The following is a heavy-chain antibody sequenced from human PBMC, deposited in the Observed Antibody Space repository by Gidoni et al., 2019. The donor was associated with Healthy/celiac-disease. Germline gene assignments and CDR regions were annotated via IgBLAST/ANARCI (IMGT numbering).Heavy chain of an antibody. V-gene: IGHV3-33*01. J-gene: IGHJ5*02. CDR3: ARGRIAAAGKGVWFDP. D-gene: IGHD6-13*01. Sequence: QVQLVESGGGVVQPGRSLSLSCEASGFTFSSYGMHWVRQAPGKGLEWVAVIWYDGSNKYYADSVKGRFTISRDNSKNTLYLQMNSLRAEDTAVYYCARGRIAAAGKGVWFDPWGQGTLVTVSS. CDR1: GFTFSSYG. CDR2: IWYDGSNK.